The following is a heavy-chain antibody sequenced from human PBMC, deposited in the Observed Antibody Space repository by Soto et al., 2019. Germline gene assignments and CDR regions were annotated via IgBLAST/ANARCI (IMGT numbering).Heavy chain of an antibody. CDR3: ARTTTLENYFDY. D-gene: IGHD2-15*01. CDR1: GGSFSNYY. V-gene: IGHV4-59*01. J-gene: IGHJ4*02. CDR2: IFYTGSS. Sequence: QVQLQESGPGLVSPSETLSLTCTVSGGSFSNYYWSWIRQPPGKGLEWIGYIFYTGSSIYNPSLKSRFTMSVDMSKKEFSLNLSSVTAADTALYYCARTTTLENYFDYWGQGTLVTVSA.